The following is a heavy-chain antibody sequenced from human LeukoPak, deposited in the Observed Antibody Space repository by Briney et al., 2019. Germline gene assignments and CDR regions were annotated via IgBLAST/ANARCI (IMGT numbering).Heavy chain of an antibody. D-gene: IGHD6-19*01. CDR3: ARGGGTAVADRKSKFDD. V-gene: IGHV1-46*01. Sequence: ASVKVSCKASGYTFTSYYIHWVRQAPGQGLEWMGIIDPSAGSTSYAQKSQGRVTMTRDTSTSTVYMELSNLRSEDTAVYYCARGGGTAVADRKSKFDDWGQGTLVTVSS. J-gene: IGHJ4*02. CDR2: IDPSAGST. CDR1: GYTFTSYY.